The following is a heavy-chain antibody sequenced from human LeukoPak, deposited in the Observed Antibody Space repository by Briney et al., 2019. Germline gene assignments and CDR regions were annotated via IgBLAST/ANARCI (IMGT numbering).Heavy chain of an antibody. CDR1: GYSFSSYC. CDR2: IHAGDSNT. CDR3: GRYPPGHYGMDV. V-gene: IGHV5-51*01. Sequence: GESLKISCKGSGYSFSSYCTGWVRQMPGKGLKWMGIIHAGDSNTSYSPSFQVQVTISVDKSISTAYLQWSSLKASDTAMYYCGRYPPGHYGMDVWGQGAAVTVSS. J-gene: IGHJ6*02.